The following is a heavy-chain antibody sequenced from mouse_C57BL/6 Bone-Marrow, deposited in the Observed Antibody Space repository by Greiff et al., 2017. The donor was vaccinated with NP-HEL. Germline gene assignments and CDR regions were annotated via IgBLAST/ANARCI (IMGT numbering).Heavy chain of an antibody. CDR1: GFTFSDFY. D-gene: IGHD1-1*01. CDR3: ARDALLLRYYAMDY. V-gene: IGHV7-1*01. CDR2: SRNKANDYTT. J-gene: IGHJ4*01. Sequence: EVKVVESGGGLVQSGRSLRLSCATSGFTFSDFYMEWVRQAPGKGLEWIAASRNKANDYTTEYSASVKGRFIVSRDTAQCILYLQMKALRAEDTAIYYCARDALLLRYYAMDYWGQGTSVTVSS.